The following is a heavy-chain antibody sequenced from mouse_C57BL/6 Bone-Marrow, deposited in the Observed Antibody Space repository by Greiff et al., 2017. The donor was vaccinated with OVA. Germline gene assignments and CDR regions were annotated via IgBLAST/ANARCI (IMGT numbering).Heavy chain of an antibody. CDR1: GFNIKDDY. V-gene: IGHV14-4*01. Sequence: VQLQQSGAELVRPGASVKLSCTASGFNIKDDYMHWVKQRPEQGLEWIGWIDPENGDTEYASKFQGKATITADTSSNTAYLQLSCLTSEDTAVYYCTTRLLDYWGQGTTLTVSS. CDR3: TTRLLDY. J-gene: IGHJ2*01. CDR2: IDPENGDT. D-gene: IGHD2-3*01.